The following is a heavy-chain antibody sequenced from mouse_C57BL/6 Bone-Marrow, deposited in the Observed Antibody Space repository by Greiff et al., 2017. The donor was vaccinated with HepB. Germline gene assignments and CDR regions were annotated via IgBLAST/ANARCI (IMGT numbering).Heavy chain of an antibody. D-gene: IGHD2-4*01. CDR1: GYAFTNYL. CDR2: INPGSGGT. V-gene: IGHV1-54*01. Sequence: VQLVESGAELVRPGTSVKVSCKASGYAFTNYLIEWVKQRPGQGLEWIGVINPGSGGTNYNEKFKGKATLTADKSSSTAYMQLSSLTSADSAVYFCAIYDYDGAWFAYWGQGTLVTVSA. J-gene: IGHJ3*01. CDR3: AIYDYDGAWFAY.